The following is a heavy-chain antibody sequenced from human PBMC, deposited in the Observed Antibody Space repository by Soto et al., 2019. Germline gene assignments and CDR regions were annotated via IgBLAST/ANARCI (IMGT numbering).Heavy chain of an antibody. J-gene: IGHJ4*02. CDR3: SREHFYTDTSGYHYDGYFDF. Sequence: SVKVSCKASGGTFSSYAISWVRQAPGQGLEWMGGIIPIFGTANYAQKFQGRVTITADESTSTAYMELSSLRSEDTAVYYCSREHFYTDTSGYHYDGYFDFWGQGTRVTVSS. CDR2: IIPIFGTA. D-gene: IGHD3-22*01. V-gene: IGHV1-69*13. CDR1: GGTFSSYA.